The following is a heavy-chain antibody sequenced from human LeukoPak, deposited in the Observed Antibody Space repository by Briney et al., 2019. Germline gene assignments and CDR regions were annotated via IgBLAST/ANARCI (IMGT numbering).Heavy chain of an antibody. CDR2: ISAYNGDT. J-gene: IGHJ4*02. Sequence: ASVNVSCKASGYTFTSYRIGWVRQAPGQGLEWMGWISAYNGDTNYAQSLQGRVTMTTDTSTSTAYMHLRSLRSDDTAVYYCARYSGYEYYFDYWGQGTLVTVSS. V-gene: IGHV1-18*01. CDR1: GYTFTSYR. D-gene: IGHD5-12*01. CDR3: ARYSGYEYYFDY.